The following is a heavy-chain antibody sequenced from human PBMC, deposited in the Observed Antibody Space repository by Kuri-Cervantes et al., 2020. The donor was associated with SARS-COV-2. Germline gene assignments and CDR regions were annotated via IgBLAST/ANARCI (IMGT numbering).Heavy chain of an antibody. V-gene: IGHV3-23*01. D-gene: IGHD6-13*01. CDR3: VRHKAAAGIVAPD. CDR2: ISGSGGST. J-gene: IGHJ4*02. CDR1: GFTFSSYA. Sequence: GESLKISCAASGFTFSSYAMSWVRQAPGKGLEWVSAISGSGGSTYYADSVKGRFTISRDNSKNTLYLQMNSLRAEDTAVYYCVRHKAAAGIVAPDWGQGTLVTVSS.